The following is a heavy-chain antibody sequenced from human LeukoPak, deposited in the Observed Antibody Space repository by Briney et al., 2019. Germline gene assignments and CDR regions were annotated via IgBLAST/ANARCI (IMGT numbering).Heavy chain of an antibody. D-gene: IGHD3-22*01. CDR3: ARHGCDSSRCSVKWFDP. CDR1: GVSMSSSPYY. CDR2: IYDSGNT. V-gene: IGHV4-39*01. J-gene: IGHJ5*02. Sequence: NPSETLSLTCTVSGVSMSSSPYYWGWIRQPPGKGLEWIGTIYDSGNTNYNPSLRSRLTISVDTSRNQFSLKLSSVTAADTAVYYCARHGCDSSRCSVKWFDPLGQGTLVTVSS.